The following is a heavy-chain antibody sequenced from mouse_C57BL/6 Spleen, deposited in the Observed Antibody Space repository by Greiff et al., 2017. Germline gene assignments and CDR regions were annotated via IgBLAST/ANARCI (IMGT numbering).Heavy chain of an antibody. CDR1: GYTFTSYW. J-gene: IGHJ4*01. CDR2: IDPSDSYT. V-gene: IGHV1-69*01. Sequence: VQLQQPGAELVMPGASVKLSCKASGYTFTSYWMHWVKQRPGQGLEWIGEIDPSDSYTNYNQKFQGKSTLTVDKSSSTAYMQLSSLTSEDSAVYYCARAGIYYGNHYYAMDYWGQGTSVTVSS. CDR3: ARAGIYYGNHYYAMDY. D-gene: IGHD2-1*01.